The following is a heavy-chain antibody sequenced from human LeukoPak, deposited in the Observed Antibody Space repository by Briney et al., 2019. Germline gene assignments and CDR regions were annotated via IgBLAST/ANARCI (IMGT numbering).Heavy chain of an antibody. D-gene: IGHD2-15*01. Sequence: GGSLRLSCAASGFTLSSYSMNWVRQAPGKGLEWVSCISKSSTYIYYAESVKGRFTISRDNAKNSLYLQMNSLRAEDTAVYYCARDLAAEDIWGQGTLVTVSS. CDR1: GFTLSSYS. J-gene: IGHJ4*02. CDR3: ARDLAAEDI. CDR2: ISKSSTYI. V-gene: IGHV3-21*04.